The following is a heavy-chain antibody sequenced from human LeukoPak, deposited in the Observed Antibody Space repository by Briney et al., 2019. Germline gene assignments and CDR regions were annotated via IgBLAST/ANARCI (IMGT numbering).Heavy chain of an antibody. CDR1: GFTFSSYG. V-gene: IGHV3-30*02. Sequence: GGSLRLSCAASGFTFSSYGMHWVRQAPGKGLEWVAFIRYDGSNKYYADSVKGRFTISRDNSKNTLYLQMNSLRAEGTAVYYCAKWGLGATMKYYFDYWGQGTLVTVSS. CDR3: AKWGLGATMKYYFDY. J-gene: IGHJ4*02. CDR2: IRYDGSNK. D-gene: IGHD1-26*01.